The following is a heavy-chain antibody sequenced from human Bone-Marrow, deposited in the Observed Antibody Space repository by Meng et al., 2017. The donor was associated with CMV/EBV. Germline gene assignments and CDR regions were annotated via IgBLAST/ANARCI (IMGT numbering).Heavy chain of an antibody. V-gene: IGHV1-2*02. CDR1: GYTFTNYG. D-gene: IGHD6-19*01. CDR2: INPNSGGT. Sequence: ASVKVSCKASGYTFTNYGISWVRQAPGQGLEWMGWINPNSGGTNYAQKFQGRVTMTRDTSISTAYMELSRLRSDDTAVYYCAVAVAGYYYYGMDVWGQGTTVTVSS. CDR3: AVAVAGYYYYGMDV. J-gene: IGHJ6*02.